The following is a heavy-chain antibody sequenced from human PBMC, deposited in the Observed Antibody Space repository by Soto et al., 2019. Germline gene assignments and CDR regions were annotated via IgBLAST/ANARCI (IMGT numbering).Heavy chain of an antibody. CDR1: GFTFSSYA. Sequence: GGSLRLSCAASGFTFSSYAMSWVRQAPGKGLEWVSAISGSGGGTYYADSVKGRFTISRDNSKNTLYLQMNSLRAEDTAVYYCAKVPSETYYDFWSGYSFLDYWGQGTLVTVSS. V-gene: IGHV3-23*01. CDR2: ISGSGGGT. CDR3: AKVPSETYYDFWSGYSFLDY. D-gene: IGHD3-3*01. J-gene: IGHJ4*02.